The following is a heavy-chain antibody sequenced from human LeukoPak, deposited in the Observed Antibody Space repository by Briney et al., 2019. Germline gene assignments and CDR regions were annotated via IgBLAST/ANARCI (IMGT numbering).Heavy chain of an antibody. CDR3: TRHWANDYGDYTFDY. J-gene: IGHJ4*02. Sequence: GGSLRLSCAASGFTFSGSAMHWVRQAPGKGLEWVARIRSKSNSYATAYAASVKGRFTISRDDSKSTAYLQMNSLKTEDTAVYYCTRHWANDYGDYTFDYWGQGTLVTVSS. CDR2: IRSKSNSYAT. D-gene: IGHD4-17*01. V-gene: IGHV3-73*01. CDR1: GFTFSGSA.